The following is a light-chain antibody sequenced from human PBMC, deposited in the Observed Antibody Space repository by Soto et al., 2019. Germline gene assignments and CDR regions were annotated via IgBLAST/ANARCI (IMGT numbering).Light chain of an antibody. CDR2: DAS. V-gene: IGKV3-20*01. J-gene: IGKJ4*01. CDR1: QTVRNNY. Sequence: FVLPQSSGTLSLSPGERATVSCRASQTVRNNYLAWYQQKPGQAPRLLIYDASSRATGIPDRFSGGGSGTDFTLTISRLEPGDFAVYYCQQFSSYPRTFGGGTKVDIK. CDR3: QQFSSYPRT.